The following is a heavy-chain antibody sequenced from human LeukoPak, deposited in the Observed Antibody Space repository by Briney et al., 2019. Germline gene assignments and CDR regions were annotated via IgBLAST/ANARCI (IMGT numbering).Heavy chain of an antibody. V-gene: IGHV3-23*01. CDR2: ISGSGDKT. J-gene: IGHJ6*02. CDR3: GKRELWHGSGEDA. Sequence: GGSLRLSCAASGFTFNNYAMSWFRQTPGKGLEWVSAISGSGDKTYYAESVKGRFSISRDNSKNTLYLQMHSLRAEDTAVYYCGKRELWHGSGEDAWGQGTTVTVSS. CDR1: GFTFNNYA. D-gene: IGHD3-10*01.